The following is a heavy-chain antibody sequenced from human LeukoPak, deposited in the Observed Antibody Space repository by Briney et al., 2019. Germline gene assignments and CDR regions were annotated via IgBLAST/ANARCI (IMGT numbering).Heavy chain of an antibody. CDR2: ISWNGGSI. V-gene: IGHV3-9*01. CDR3: AKDKVRLGYDAFDY. Sequence: GGSLRLSCAASGFTFDDYAMHWVRQAPGKGLEWVSGISWNGGSIGYADSVKGRFTISRDNAKNSLYLQMNSLRAEDTALYYCAKDKVRLGYDAFDYWGQGTLVTVSS. D-gene: IGHD5-12*01. CDR1: GFTFDDYA. J-gene: IGHJ4*02.